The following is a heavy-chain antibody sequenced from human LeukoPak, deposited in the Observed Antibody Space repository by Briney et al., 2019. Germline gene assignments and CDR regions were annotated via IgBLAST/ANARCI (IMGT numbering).Heavy chain of an antibody. CDR1: GFTFSSYS. CDR2: IKSTTDGGTI. D-gene: IGHD6-13*01. Sequence: PGGSLRLSCAASGFTFSSYSMNWVRHAPGKALEWVGRIKSTTDGGTIEYAAPVKGRFTISRDDSKNTLYLQMNNLKIEDTAVYYCIKYSSSWYSFDYWGQGTLVTVSS. J-gene: IGHJ4*02. CDR3: IKYSSSWYSFDY. V-gene: IGHV3-15*01.